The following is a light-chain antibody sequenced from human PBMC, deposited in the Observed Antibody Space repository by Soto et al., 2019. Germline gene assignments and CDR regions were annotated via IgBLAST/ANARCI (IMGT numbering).Light chain of an antibody. Sequence: QAVVTQEPSLTVSPGGTVTLTCGSSTGAVTSGHYPYWFQQKPGQAPRTLIYDTSNKHSWTPARFSGSLLGGKAALTLSGAQPEDEAEYYCLLSHSGAYYVFGTGTKVTVL. CDR1: TGAVTSGHY. J-gene: IGLJ1*01. CDR3: LLSHSGAYYV. V-gene: IGLV7-46*01. CDR2: DTS.